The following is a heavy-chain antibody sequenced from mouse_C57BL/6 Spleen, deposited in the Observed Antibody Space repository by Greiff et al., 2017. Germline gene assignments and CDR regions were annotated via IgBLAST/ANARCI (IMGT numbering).Heavy chain of an antibody. CDR3: ARQGELGRGYFDY. V-gene: IGHV5-6*01. CDR1: GFTFSSYG. D-gene: IGHD4-1*01. Sequence: EVQVVESGGDLVKPGGSLKLSCAASGFTFSSYGMSWVRQTPDKRLEWVATISSGGSYTYYPDSVKGRFTISRDNAKNTLYLQMSSLKSEDTAMYYCARQGELGRGYFDYWGQGTTLTVSS. J-gene: IGHJ2*01. CDR2: ISSGGSYT.